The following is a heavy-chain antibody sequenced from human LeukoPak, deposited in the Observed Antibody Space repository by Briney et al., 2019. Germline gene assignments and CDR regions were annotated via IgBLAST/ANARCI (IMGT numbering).Heavy chain of an antibody. D-gene: IGHD2-2*01. Sequence: SVKVSCKASGGTFSSYAISWVRQAPGQGLEWMGRIIPILGIANYAQKFQGRVTITADKSTSTAYMELSSLRSEDTAVYYCARASPRTTWDAFDIWGQGTMVTVSS. CDR3: ARASPRTTWDAFDI. V-gene: IGHV1-69*04. J-gene: IGHJ3*02. CDR2: IIPILGIA. CDR1: GGTFSSYA.